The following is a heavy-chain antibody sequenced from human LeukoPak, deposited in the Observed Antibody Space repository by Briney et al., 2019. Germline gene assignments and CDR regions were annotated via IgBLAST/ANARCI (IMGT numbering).Heavy chain of an antibody. J-gene: IGHJ4*02. V-gene: IGHV3-23*01. CDR2: ISGSGRGRNT. CDR1: GFTFSSYG. CDR3: ARTGGGSGY. D-gene: IGHD2-15*01. Sequence: GGSLRLSCAASGFTFSSYGMHWVRQAPGKGLEWVSGISGSGRGRNTYYADSVKGRFTISRDNSKNTLYLQMNRLRAEDMAVYYCARTGGGSGYWGQGTLVTVSS.